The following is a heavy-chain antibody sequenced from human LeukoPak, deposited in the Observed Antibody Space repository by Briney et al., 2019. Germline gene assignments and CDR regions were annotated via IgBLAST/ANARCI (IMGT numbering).Heavy chain of an antibody. V-gene: IGHV3-53*01. Sequence: GSLRLSCAASGFTVITNDMTWVRQAPGKGLEWVSVLYSDGNTKYADSVQGRFTISRDSSKNTLYLEMNSLSPDDTAVYYCARGVEPLAANTLAYWGQGTLVTVSS. CDR3: ARGVEPLAANTLAY. CDR1: GFTVITND. J-gene: IGHJ4*02. CDR2: LYSDGNT. D-gene: IGHD1-14*01.